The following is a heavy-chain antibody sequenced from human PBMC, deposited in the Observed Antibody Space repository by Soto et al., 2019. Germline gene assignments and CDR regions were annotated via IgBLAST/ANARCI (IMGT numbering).Heavy chain of an antibody. CDR3: ARDGLPLVVVPAAMQVDYYYYYMDV. Sequence: GGSLRLSCAASGFTFSSYSMNWVRQAPGKGLEWVSSISSSSSYIYYADSVKGRFTISRDNAKNSLYLQMNSLRAEDTAVYYCARDGLPLVVVPAAMQVDYYYYYMDVWGKGTTVTVSS. V-gene: IGHV3-21*01. J-gene: IGHJ6*03. D-gene: IGHD2-2*01. CDR1: GFTFSSYS. CDR2: ISSSSSYI.